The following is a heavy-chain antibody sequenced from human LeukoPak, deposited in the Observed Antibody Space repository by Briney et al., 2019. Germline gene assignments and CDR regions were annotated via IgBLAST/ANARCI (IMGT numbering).Heavy chain of an antibody. D-gene: IGHD3-3*02. J-gene: IGHJ3*02. CDR1: DFTFSSYG. CDR3: AKIRPPAYDI. CDR2: ISGRDSST. V-gene: IGHV3-23*01. Sequence: GGSLRLSCAASDFTFSSYGMNWVRQAPGKGLEWVSAISGRDSSTYCADTVKGRFTISRDNSKNTLYLQMNSLRAEDTAVYYCAKIRPPAYDIWGQGTMVTVSS.